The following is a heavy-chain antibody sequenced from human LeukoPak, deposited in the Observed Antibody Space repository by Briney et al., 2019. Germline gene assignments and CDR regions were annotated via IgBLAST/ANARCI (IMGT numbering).Heavy chain of an antibody. CDR1: GGSISSSSYY. CDR3: ARDTVPHLFDY. CDR2: IYYSGST. Sequence: PSETLSLTCTVSGGSISSSSYYWGWIRQPPGKGLKWIGSIYYSGSTYYNPSLKSRVTISVDTSKNQFSLKLSSVTAADTAVYYCARDTVPHLFDYWGQGTLVTVSS. V-gene: IGHV4-39*02. D-gene: IGHD2-2*01. J-gene: IGHJ4*02.